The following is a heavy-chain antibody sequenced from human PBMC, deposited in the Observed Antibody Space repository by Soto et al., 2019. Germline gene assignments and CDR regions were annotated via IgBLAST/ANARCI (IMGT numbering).Heavy chain of an antibody. CDR2: IIPIFGTA. CDR1: GGTFSSYA. D-gene: IGHD4-17*01. V-gene: IGHV1-69*13. Sequence: GGSVKVSFKASGGTFSSYAVSWVRQAPGQGLEWMGGIIPIFGTANYAQKFQGRVTITADESTSTAYMELSSLRSEDTAVYYCAREKSSPTYYGDYVYYYYGMDVWGQGTTVTVSS. CDR3: AREKSSPTYYGDYVYYYYGMDV. J-gene: IGHJ6*01.